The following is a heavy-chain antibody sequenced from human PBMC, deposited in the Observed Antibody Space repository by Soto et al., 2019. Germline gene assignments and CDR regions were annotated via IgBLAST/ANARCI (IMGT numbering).Heavy chain of an antibody. Sequence: PAGSMKLASAASGVTFSSYRMDGVRQAPGKGLEWVSYISSSSSTIYYADSVKGRFTISRDNAKNSLYLQMNSLRDEDTAVYYCASTGSGGYYYYYGMDVWGQGTTVTVS. D-gene: IGHD2-15*01. CDR3: ASTGSGGYYYYYGMDV. V-gene: IGHV3-48*02. CDR2: ISSSSSTI. CDR1: GVTFSSYR. J-gene: IGHJ6*02.